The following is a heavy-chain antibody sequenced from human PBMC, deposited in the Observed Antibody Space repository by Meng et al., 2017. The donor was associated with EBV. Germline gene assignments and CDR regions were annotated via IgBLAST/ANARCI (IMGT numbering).Heavy chain of an antibody. V-gene: IGHV3-15*01. Sequence: EVQLVESGGGLVKPGESLKLSCAASEFTFTSAWMNWVRQAPGKGLEWVGRIRSQVDGRTADYSAPVKGRFTISRDDSKHTLYLQMNSLKIEDSAVYYCTTDEGGSRFWGQGTLVPSPQ. CDR1: EFTFTSAW. CDR3: TTDEGGSRF. D-gene: IGHD1-26*01. CDR2: IRSQVDGRTA. J-gene: IGHJ4*02.